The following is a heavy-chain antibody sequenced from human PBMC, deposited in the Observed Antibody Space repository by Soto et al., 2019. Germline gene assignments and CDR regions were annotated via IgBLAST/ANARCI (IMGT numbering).Heavy chain of an antibody. D-gene: IGHD1-26*01. V-gene: IGHV1-69*13. J-gene: IGHJ3*01. CDR1: GGTFSTYG. Sequence: SLKVSCKASGGTFSTYGITWVLQASGQGLEWMGGIIPISGSIKFAQKLQGRLTIIPDESTSTVYMELSSLTSEDTAVYYCASRERVDAFDVWGQGXMVTVSS. CDR3: ASRERVDAFDV. CDR2: IIPISGSI.